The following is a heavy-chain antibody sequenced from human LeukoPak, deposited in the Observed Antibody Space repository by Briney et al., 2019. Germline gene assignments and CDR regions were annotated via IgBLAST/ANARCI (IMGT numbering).Heavy chain of an antibody. CDR3: AKDRRRGDFWSGYHDY. CDR1: GFTFDDYA. Sequence: GGSLRLSCAASGFTFDDYAMHWVRQAPGKGLEWVAVISYDGSNKYYADSVKGRFTISRDNSKNTLYLQMNSLRAEDTAVYYCAKDRRRGDFWSGYHDYWGQGTLVTVSS. D-gene: IGHD3-3*01. CDR2: ISYDGSNK. J-gene: IGHJ4*02. V-gene: IGHV3-30*18.